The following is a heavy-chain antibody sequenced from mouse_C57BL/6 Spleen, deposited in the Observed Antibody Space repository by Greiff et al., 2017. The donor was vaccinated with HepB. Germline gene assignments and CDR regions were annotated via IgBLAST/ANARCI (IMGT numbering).Heavy chain of an antibody. CDR2: INPNNGGT. V-gene: IGHV1-26*01. D-gene: IGHD2-4*01. J-gene: IGHJ4*01. Sequence: EVQLQQSGPELVKPGASVKISCKASGYTFTDYYMNWVKQSHGKSLEWIGDINPNNGGTSYNQKFKGKATLTVDKSSSTAYMELRSLTSEDSAVYYCARWGKDYDYGVYAMDYWGQGTSVTVSS. CDR3: ARWGKDYDYGVYAMDY. CDR1: GYTFTDYY.